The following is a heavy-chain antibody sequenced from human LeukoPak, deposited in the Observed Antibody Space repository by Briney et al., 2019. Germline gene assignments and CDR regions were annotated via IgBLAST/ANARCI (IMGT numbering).Heavy chain of an antibody. Sequence: AGSLRLSCAASGLSFSSFAMSWVRQGPARGLEWVSSIRGNGDTFYADSVKGRFTLSSDSSTNTVYFHLNNLRVEDTAIYYCARASWVSSTDAVRWGQGTLVTVSS. CDR1: GLSFSSFA. D-gene: IGHD3-16*01. CDR2: IRGNGDT. CDR3: ARASWVSSTDAVR. J-gene: IGHJ4*02. V-gene: IGHV3-23*01.